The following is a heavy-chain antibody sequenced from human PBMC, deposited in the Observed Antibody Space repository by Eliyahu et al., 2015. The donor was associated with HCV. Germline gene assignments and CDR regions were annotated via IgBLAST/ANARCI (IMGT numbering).Heavy chain of an antibody. D-gene: IGHD3-3*01. CDR2: INAGNGNT. V-gene: IGHV1-3*01. CDR3: AREGGFLEWLLYRGSYYFDY. Sequence: QVQLVQSGAEVKKPGASVKVSCKASGYTFTSYAMHWVRQAPGQRLEWMGWINAGNGNTKYSQKFQGRVTITRDTSASTAYMELSSLRSEDTAVYYCAREGGFLEWLLYRGSYYFDYWGQGTLVTVSS. CDR1: GYTFTSYA. J-gene: IGHJ4*02.